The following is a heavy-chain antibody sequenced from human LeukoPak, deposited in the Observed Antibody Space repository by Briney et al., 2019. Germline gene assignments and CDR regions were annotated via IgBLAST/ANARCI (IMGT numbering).Heavy chain of an antibody. D-gene: IGHD6-19*01. CDR1: GGSFSGYY. V-gene: IGHV4-34*01. J-gene: IGHJ4*02. CDR3: ARGISVVAGIPYDY. CDR2: INHSGST. Sequence: SETLSLTCAVYGGSFSGYYWSWIRQPPGKGLEWIGEINHSGSTNCNPSLKSRVTISVDTSKNQFSLKLSSVTAADTAVYYCARGISVVAGIPYDYWGQGTLVTVSS.